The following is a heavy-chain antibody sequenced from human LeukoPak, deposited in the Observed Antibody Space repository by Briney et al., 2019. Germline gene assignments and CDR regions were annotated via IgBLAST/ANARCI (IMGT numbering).Heavy chain of an antibody. CDR1: GYTFTSYG. D-gene: IGHD6-19*01. Sequence: GASVKVSCKASGYTFTSYGISWVRQAPGQGLEWMGWISAYNGNTNYAQKLQGRVTMTTDTSTSTAYMELTSLRSDDTAVYYCARYSSGWYSYYYYMDVWGKGTTVTVSS. CDR2: ISAYNGNT. CDR3: ARYSSGWYSYYYYMDV. J-gene: IGHJ6*03. V-gene: IGHV1-18*01.